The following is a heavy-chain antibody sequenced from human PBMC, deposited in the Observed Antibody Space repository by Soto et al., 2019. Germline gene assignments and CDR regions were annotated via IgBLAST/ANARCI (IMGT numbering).Heavy chain of an antibody. CDR2: MNRNGKNT. Sequence: EVQLVESGGGVIRPGGSLRLACAASGFSVDEYGMSWGRQVPGKEQEWVSGMNRNGKNTSYTDSVKGRFTISRDDAKNSLYLQMNSLRAEDTAFYYCARDHRWGYEYGDYGDSWGHGTLVTVSS. CDR1: GFSVDEYG. CDR3: ARDHRWGYEYGDYGDS. J-gene: IGHJ5*01. V-gene: IGHV3-20*04. D-gene: IGHD4-17*01.